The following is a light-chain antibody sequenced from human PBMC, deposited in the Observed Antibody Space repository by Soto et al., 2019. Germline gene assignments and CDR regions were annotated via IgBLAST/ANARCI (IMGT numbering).Light chain of an antibody. CDR1: QSISSY. CDR2: AAS. J-gene: IGKJ1*01. V-gene: IGKV1-39*01. Sequence: DIQMTLSPNSVSASVGDRVTITCRSSQSISSYLNWYQQKPGKAPKLLIYAASSLQSGVPSRFSGSGSGTDFTLTISSLQPEDFATYYCQQSYSTPPTFGQGTKVDI. CDR3: QQSYSTPPT.